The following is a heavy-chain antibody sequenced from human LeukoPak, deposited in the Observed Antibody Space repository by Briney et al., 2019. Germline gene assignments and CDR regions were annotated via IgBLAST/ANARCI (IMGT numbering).Heavy chain of an antibody. D-gene: IGHD2-21*01. V-gene: IGHV3-74*01. J-gene: IGHJ4*02. CDR1: GFTFSSYC. CDR3: SRGKNGDSLFDY. CDR2: ISSDGTYT. Sequence: GGSLRLSCAASGFTFSSYCMYWVRQAPGKGLVWVSRISSDGTYTNFADPVKGRFTISRDNAKNTLSLQMNSLRAEDTAVYYCSRGKNGDSLFDYWGQGTLVSVSS.